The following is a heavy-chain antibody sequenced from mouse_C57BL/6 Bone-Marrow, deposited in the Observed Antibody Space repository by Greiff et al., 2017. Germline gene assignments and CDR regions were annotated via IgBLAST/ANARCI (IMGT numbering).Heavy chain of an antibody. D-gene: IGHD1-1*01. CDR3: ARIPITTRINYYAMYY. CDR2: IDPANGNT. Sequence: EVQLQESVAELVRPGASVKLSCTASGFNIKNTYMHWVKQRPEQGLEWIGRIDPANGNTKYAPKFQGKATITADTSSNTAYLQLSSLTSEDTAIYSCARIPITTRINYYAMYYWGQGTSVTVSS. CDR1: GFNIKNTY. J-gene: IGHJ4*01. V-gene: IGHV14-3*01.